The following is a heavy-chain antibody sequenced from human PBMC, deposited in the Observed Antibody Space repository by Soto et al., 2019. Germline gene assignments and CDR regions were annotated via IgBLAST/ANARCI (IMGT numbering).Heavy chain of an antibody. D-gene: IGHD4-17*01. J-gene: IGHJ3*02. CDR2: ITGSGDYA. Sequence: EVQLLESGGVLVPPGGSLRVSCAASGFTFSIFAMNWVRQAPGKGLEWVASITGSGDYARYTDSVQGRFTISRDNSKNTQYLQMNRLRTEDPALYYCSRYPNGDYIGAFDNWGQGTMVTVSS. V-gene: IGHV3-23*01. CDR1: GFTFSIFA. CDR3: SRYPNGDYIGAFDN.